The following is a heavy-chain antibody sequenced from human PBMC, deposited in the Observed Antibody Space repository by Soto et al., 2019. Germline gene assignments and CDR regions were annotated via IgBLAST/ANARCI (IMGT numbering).Heavy chain of an antibody. V-gene: IGHV3-21*01. J-gene: IGHJ4*02. CDR1: GFTFSVSA. D-gene: IGHD2-15*01. Sequence: DVHLVESGGGLVKPGGSLRLSCEASGFTFSVSAMNWVRQAPGKGLEWVSSINGGSTSVHYADSVKGRFTISRDNANNSLSLQLNNRRVQDTAVYYCARGGGSLNYWGQGTMVSVSS. CDR3: ARGGGSLNY. CDR2: INGGSTSV.